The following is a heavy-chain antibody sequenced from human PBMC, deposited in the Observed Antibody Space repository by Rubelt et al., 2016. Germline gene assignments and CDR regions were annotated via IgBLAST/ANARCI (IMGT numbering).Heavy chain of an antibody. CDR1: GFTFSSYS. J-gene: IGHJ4*02. V-gene: IGHV3-21*04. CDR3: ATYTAMDAKRFDY. CDR2: ISSSSIYI. Sequence: EVQLVESGGGLVTPGGSLRLSCAASGFTFSSYSMNWVRKAPGKVLVWVSSISSSSIYIYYADAGKGRCVSARDNSKKSLYLQMNSLRAEDTAVYYCATYTAMDAKRFDYWGQGTLVTVSS. D-gene: IGHD5-18*01.